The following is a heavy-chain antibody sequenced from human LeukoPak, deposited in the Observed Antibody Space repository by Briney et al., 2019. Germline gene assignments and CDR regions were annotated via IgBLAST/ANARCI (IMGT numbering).Heavy chain of an antibody. J-gene: IGHJ4*02. CDR1: GFTFDDYA. V-gene: IGHV3-9*01. Sequence: GGSLRLSCAASGFTFDDYAMHWVRQAPGKGLEWVSGISWNSGSIGYADSVKGRFTISRDNAKNSLYLQMNSLRAEDTALYYCANSLTSGIAVAGTFDYWGQGTLVTVSS. CDR2: ISWNSGSI. CDR3: ANSLTSGIAVAGTFDY. D-gene: IGHD6-19*01.